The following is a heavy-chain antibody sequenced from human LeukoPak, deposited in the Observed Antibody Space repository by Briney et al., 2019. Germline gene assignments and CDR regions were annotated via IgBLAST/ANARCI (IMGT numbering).Heavy chain of an antibody. CDR1: GYTFTSYG. V-gene: IGHV1-18*01. CDR3: AREMGIAAAGTGDY. Sequence: ASVKVSCKASGYTFTSYGISWVRQAPGQGPEWMGWISAYNGNTNYAQKLQGRVTMTTDTSASTAYMELRSLRSDDTAVYYCAREMGIAAAGTGDYWGQGTLVTVSS. J-gene: IGHJ4*02. D-gene: IGHD6-13*01. CDR2: ISAYNGNT.